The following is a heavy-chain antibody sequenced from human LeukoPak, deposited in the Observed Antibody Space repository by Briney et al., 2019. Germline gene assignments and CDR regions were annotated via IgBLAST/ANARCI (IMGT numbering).Heavy chain of an antibody. Sequence: GGSLRLFCAPSGFTFSNYGMHWARHAPRKRLEFVSAISSKGSSSYYANSVKGISTISRDNSKNTVYLKMGSLTAEDMAVYYCASETRRGDAFDIWGQGTMVTVSS. D-gene: IGHD3-16*01. V-gene: IGHV3-64*01. CDR2: ISSKGSSS. J-gene: IGHJ3*02. CDR3: ASETRRGDAFDI. CDR1: GFTFSNYG.